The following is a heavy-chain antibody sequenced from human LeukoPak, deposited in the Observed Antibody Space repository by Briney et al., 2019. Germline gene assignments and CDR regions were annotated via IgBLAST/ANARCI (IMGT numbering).Heavy chain of an antibody. D-gene: IGHD3-22*01. CDR1: GYTFTSYG. V-gene: IGHV1-18*01. CDR3: ARVSYYYDSSGMYYFDY. CDR2: ISAYNGNT. Sequence: ASVKVSCKASGYTFTSYGISWVRQAPGQGLEWMGWISAYNGNTNYAQKLQGRVTMTTDTSTSTAYMELRSLRSDDTAVYYCARVSYYYDSSGMYYFDYWGQGTLVTVYS. J-gene: IGHJ4*02.